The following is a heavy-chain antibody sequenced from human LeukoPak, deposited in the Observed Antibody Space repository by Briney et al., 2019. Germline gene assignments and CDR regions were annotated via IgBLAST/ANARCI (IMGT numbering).Heavy chain of an antibody. D-gene: IGHD4-11*01. CDR2: IWYDGSDK. CDR3: ARDDYSKVADY. CDR1: GFTFSSYG. J-gene: IGHJ4*02. Sequence: GGSLRLSCAASGFTFSSYGMHWVRQAPGKGLEWVAVIWYDGSDKYYADSVKGRFTISRDNSKNTLCLQMNSLRAEDTAVYYCARDDYSKVADYWGQGTLVTVSS. V-gene: IGHV3-33*01.